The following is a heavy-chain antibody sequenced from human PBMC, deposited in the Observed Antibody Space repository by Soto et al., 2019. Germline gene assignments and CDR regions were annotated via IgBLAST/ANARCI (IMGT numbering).Heavy chain of an antibody. Sequence: QVQLVQSGAEVKKPGSSVKVSCKASGGTFSSYAISWVRQAPGQGLEWMGGIIPIFGTANYAQKFQGRVTITADESTSTAYMELSSLRSEDTAVYYCERCPWGQLVLNSYYYYGMDVWGQGTKVTVSS. J-gene: IGHJ6*02. CDR2: IIPIFGTA. V-gene: IGHV1-69*12. CDR1: GGTFSSYA. CDR3: ERCPWGQLVLNSYYYYGMDV. D-gene: IGHD6-6*01.